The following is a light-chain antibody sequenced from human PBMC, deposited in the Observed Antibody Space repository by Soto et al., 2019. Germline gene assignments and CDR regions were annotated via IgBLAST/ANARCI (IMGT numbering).Light chain of an antibody. CDR1: SSNIGAGYD. CDR2: GNS. Sequence: QSVLTQPPSVSGAPGQRVTISCTGSSSNIGAGYDVHWYQQLPGTAPKLLIYGNSNRPSGVPDRFSGSKSGTSASLAITGLQAEDEADYYCQPYDSSLSGWVFGTGTKLTVL. CDR3: QPYDSSLSGWV. V-gene: IGLV1-40*01. J-gene: IGLJ1*01.